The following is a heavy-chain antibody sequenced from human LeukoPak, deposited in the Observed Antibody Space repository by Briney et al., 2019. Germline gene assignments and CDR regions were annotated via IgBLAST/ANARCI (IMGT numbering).Heavy chain of an antibody. CDR1: GFMFSDYW. CDR2: IKQDGSEK. J-gene: IGHJ6*03. CDR3: ARGGVTAYYMDV. Sequence: GGSLRLSCAASGFMFSDYWMAWVRQAPGKGLEWVANIKQDGSEKYYVDSVKGRFTISRDNAKNSLYLQMNSLRAEDTAVYYCARGGVTAYYMDVWGKGTTVTISS. V-gene: IGHV3-7*01. D-gene: IGHD3-10*01.